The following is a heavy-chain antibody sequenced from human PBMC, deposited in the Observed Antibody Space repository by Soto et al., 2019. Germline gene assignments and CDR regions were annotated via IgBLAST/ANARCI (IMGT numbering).Heavy chain of an antibody. CDR3: ARDYLPIAVAAPDN. Sequence: ASVKVSCKSSGYNFRKYGITWVRKAPGQGLEWMGWIGPYNGNTNYAQKFQGRVTMTTDTSTSTAYMERRSLRSDDTAVYYCARDYLPIAVAAPDNWGQGTLVTVSS. CDR2: IGPYNGNT. CDR1: GYNFRKYG. J-gene: IGHJ4*02. D-gene: IGHD6-19*01. V-gene: IGHV1-18*01.